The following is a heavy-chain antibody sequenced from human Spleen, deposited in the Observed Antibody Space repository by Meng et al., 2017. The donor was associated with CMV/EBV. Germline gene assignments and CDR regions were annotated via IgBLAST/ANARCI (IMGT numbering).Heavy chain of an antibody. Sequence: SVKVSCKASGGTFSSYAISWVRQAPGHGLEWMGGIIPIFGTANYAQKFQGRVTITTDESTSTAYMELSSLRSEDTAVYYCATDIVVVPAALYYYYYGMEVWGQGTTVTVSS. D-gene: IGHD2-2*01. V-gene: IGHV1-69*05. J-gene: IGHJ6*02. CDR1: GGTFSSYA. CDR2: IIPIFGTA. CDR3: ATDIVVVPAALYYYYYGMEV.